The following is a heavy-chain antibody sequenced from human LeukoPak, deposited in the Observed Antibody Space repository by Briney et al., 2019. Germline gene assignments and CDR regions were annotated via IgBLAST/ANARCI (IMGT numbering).Heavy chain of an antibody. CDR3: ARGYCSGGSCLYDY. CDR2: IYTSGST. CDR1: GGSLSSGSYY. Sequence: SETLSLTCTVSGGSLSSGSYYWSWIRQPAGKGLEWIGRIYTSGSTNYNPSLKSRVTISVDTSKNQFSLKLSSVTAADTAVYYCARGYCSGGSCLYDYWGQGTLVTVSS. J-gene: IGHJ4*02. D-gene: IGHD2-15*01. V-gene: IGHV4-61*02.